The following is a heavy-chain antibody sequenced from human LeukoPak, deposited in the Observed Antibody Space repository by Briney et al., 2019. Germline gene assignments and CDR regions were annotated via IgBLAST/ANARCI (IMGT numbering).Heavy chain of an antibody. CDR1: GGSISSGSYY. CDR2: IYTSGST. Sequence: SETLSLTCTVSGGSISSGSYYWSWIRQPAGKGLEWIGRIYTSGSTNYNPSLKSRVTISVDTSKNQFSLKLSSVTAADTAVYYCARDVVVPAATHDAFDIWGQGTMVTVSS. CDR3: ARDVVVPAATHDAFDI. D-gene: IGHD2-2*01. V-gene: IGHV4-61*02. J-gene: IGHJ3*02.